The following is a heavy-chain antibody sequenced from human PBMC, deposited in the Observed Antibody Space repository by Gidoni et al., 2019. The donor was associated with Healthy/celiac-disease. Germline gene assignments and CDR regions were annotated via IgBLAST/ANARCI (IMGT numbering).Heavy chain of an antibody. CDR1: GDSVSRNRSA. J-gene: IGHJ3*02. D-gene: IGHD3-22*01. Sequence: QVQLQQSGPGLVKPSQTLSLTCALSGDSVSRNRSAWNWIRQSPSRGLEWLGRTYYRSKWYNDYAVSVKSRITINPDTSKNQFSLQLNSVTPEDTAVYYCARDGGGGTMIVVRSRAFDIWGQGTMVTVSS. CDR3: ARDGGGGTMIVVRSRAFDI. CDR2: TYYRSKWYN. V-gene: IGHV6-1*01.